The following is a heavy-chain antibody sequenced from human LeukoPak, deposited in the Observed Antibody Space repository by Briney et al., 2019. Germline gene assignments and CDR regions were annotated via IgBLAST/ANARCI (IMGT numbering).Heavy chain of an antibody. D-gene: IGHD3-10*01. V-gene: IGHV3-64D*06. CDR1: GFAFNDYA. Sequence: GGSLRLSCAASGFAFNDYAMHWVRQAPGKGLEYVSAISRNGGRTYYADSVKGRFTISRDNSKNTLYLQMRAEDTAVYYCVKDLPSGGGVDYWGQGTLVTVSS. CDR3: VKDLPSGGGVDY. J-gene: IGHJ4*02. CDR2: ISRNGGRT.